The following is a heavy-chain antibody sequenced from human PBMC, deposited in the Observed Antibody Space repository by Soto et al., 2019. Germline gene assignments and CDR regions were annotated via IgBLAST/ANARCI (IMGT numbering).Heavy chain of an antibody. CDR1: GFTFSSYG. Sequence: QVQLVESGGGVVQPGRSLRLSCAACGFTFSSYGMHWVRQAPGKGLEWVAVISYDGSNKYYADSVKGRFTISRDNSKNTLYLQMNSLRAEDTAVYYCAKDLPARPLLSTIFGGVDYWGQGTLVTVSS. J-gene: IGHJ4*02. D-gene: IGHD3-3*01. CDR2: ISYDGSNK. CDR3: AKDLPARPLLSTIFGGVDY. V-gene: IGHV3-30*18.